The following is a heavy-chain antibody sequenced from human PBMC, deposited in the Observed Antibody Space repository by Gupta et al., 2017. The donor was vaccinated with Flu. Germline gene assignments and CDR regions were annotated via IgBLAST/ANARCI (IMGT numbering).Heavy chain of an antibody. Sequence: QVQGVQSGPEEKKPGSSVKVYCKASGDTFEPFGLSWVRQARGQGLEWSGGIIPDLDVTTYPQKFEDRVTISADKSTGTAYMDLRSLRFEDTAIYYCARGEWTGTTLGPRLDAFEIWGQGTPVTVAS. J-gene: IGHJ3*02. V-gene: IGHV1-69*09. CDR3: ARGEWTGTTLGPRLDAFEI. CDR1: GDTFEPFG. D-gene: IGHD1/OR15-1a*01. CDR2: IIPDLDVT.